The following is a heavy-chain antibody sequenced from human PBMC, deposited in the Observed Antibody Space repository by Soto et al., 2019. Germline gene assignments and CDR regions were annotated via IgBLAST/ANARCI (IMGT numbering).Heavy chain of an antibody. CDR1: GFFTSSGNY. V-gene: IGHV4-38-2*01. CDR3: ARAWWYDAFDV. Sequence: SETLSLTCAVSGFFTSSGNYWGWIRKPPGKGLEWIGSIFHGGNTYYNPSLKSRVTISVDMSKNQFSLKLNSVTAADTAVYYCARAWWYDAFDVWGQGTVVTVSS. D-gene: IGHD2-15*01. CDR2: IFHGGNT. J-gene: IGHJ3*01.